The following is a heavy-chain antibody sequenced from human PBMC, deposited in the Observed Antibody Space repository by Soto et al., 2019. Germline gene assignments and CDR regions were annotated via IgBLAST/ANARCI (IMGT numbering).Heavy chain of an antibody. V-gene: IGHV4-59*01. CDR3: ARDVPIGH. CDR1: GGSISSYY. Sequence: KPSETLSLTCTVSGGSISSYYWSWIRQPPGKGLEWIGYIYYSGSTNYNPSLKSRVTISVDTSKNQFSLKLSSVTAADTAVYYCARDVPIGHWGQGTLVTVSS. CDR2: IYYSGST. J-gene: IGHJ4*02. D-gene: IGHD3-16*01.